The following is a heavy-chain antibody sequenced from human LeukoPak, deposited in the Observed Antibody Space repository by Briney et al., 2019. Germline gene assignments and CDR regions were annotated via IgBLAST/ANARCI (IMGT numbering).Heavy chain of an antibody. CDR1: GYSFTGYQ. D-gene: IGHD6-19*01. Sequence: ASVKVSCKASGYSFTGYQMHWVRQAPGQGLEWMGWINPNGGATIYAQKFQGTITITRDTSVRTLYLELTRLKSDDTAIYYCVRSTGTGWYFDNWGQGTLVSVSS. CDR3: VRSTGTGWYFDN. V-gene: IGHV1-2*02. J-gene: IGHJ4*02. CDR2: INPNGGAT.